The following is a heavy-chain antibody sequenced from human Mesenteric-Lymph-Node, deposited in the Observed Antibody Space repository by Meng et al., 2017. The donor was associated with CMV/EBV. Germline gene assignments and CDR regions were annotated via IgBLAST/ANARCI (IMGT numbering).Heavy chain of an antibody. D-gene: IGHD5-24*01. CDR3: ARRVEMATIIRFNGWKYYFDY. J-gene: IGHJ4*02. CDR2: INPSGGST. Sequence: ASVKVSCKASGYTFTSYYMHWVRQAPGQGLEWMGIINPSGGSTSYAQKFQGRVTMTRDTSTSTVYMELSSLRSDDTAVYYCARRVEMATIIRFNGWKYYFDYWGQGTLVTVSS. V-gene: IGHV1-46*01. CDR1: GYTFTSYY.